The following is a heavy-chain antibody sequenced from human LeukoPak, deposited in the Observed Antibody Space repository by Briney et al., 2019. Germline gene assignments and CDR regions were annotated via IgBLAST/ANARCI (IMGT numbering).Heavy chain of an antibody. CDR3: ARGGPTGALDY. J-gene: IGHJ4*02. D-gene: IGHD7-27*01. CDR1: GFPLCNYL. CDR2: IKEDGSEK. Sequence: GGAPLLSFAAPGFPLCNYLVNRGRPAPGAGLGGVANIKEDGSEKYYVDSVKGRFTISRDNAKNSLYLQMNSLRAEDTALYYCARGGPTGALDYWGQGTLVTVSS. V-gene: IGHV3-7*01.